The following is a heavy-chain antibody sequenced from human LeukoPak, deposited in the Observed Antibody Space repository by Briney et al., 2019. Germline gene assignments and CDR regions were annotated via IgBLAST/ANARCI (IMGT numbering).Heavy chain of an antibody. CDR1: GFIFSRYG. Sequence: GGSLRLSCAASGFIFSRYGMHWVRQAPGKGLEWVAVVSYDGTETKYADSVKGRLNLSRDNSKNTVYLQMNSLTFEDTAVYYCARSARGVNFDVWGKGTTVIVSS. CDR2: VSYDGTET. CDR3: ARSARGVNFDV. D-gene: IGHD3-10*01. V-gene: IGHV3-30*03. J-gene: IGHJ6*04.